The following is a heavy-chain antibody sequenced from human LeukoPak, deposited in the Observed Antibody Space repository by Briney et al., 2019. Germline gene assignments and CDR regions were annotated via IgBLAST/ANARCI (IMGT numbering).Heavy chain of an antibody. CDR1: GFTFSSYS. V-gene: IGHV3-48*02. J-gene: IGHJ4*02. CDR2: ISSTSGTI. Sequence: GGSLRPSCAGSGFTFSSYSMNWVRQAPGKGLEWLSYISSTSGTIYYADSVKGRFTISRDNAKNSLFLQMNSLRDEDTAVYYCALTFHGEWLFRKSFDYWGQGTLVTVSS. CDR3: ALTFHGEWLFRKSFDY. D-gene: IGHD6-19*01.